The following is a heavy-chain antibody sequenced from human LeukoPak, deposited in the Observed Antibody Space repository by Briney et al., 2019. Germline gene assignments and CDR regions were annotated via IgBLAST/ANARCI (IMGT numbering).Heavy chain of an antibody. CDR1: GFTFSSYS. CDR2: ISSSSSYI. Sequence: TGGSLRLSCAASGFTFSSYSMNWVRQAPGKGLEWVSSISSSSSYIYYADSVKGRFTISRDNAKNSLYLQMNSLRVEDTAVYYCARPARGGDFEYWGQGTLVTVSS. J-gene: IGHJ4*01. CDR3: ARPARGGDFEY. V-gene: IGHV3-21*01. D-gene: IGHD3-10*01.